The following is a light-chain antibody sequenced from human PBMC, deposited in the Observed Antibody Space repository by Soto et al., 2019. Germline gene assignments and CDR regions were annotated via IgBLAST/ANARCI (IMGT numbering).Light chain of an antibody. CDR3: SSYTSTSRYV. J-gene: IGLJ1*01. CDR1: SSDVGKYDR. Sequence: QSALTQPPSVSGSPGQSVTISFTGTSSDVGKYDRVSWYQQPPGTAPKLIIYEVTNRPSGVPARFSGSKSGNTASLTISGLKAEDEADYYCSSYTSTSRYVFGAGTKLTVL. CDR2: EVT. V-gene: IGLV2-18*02.